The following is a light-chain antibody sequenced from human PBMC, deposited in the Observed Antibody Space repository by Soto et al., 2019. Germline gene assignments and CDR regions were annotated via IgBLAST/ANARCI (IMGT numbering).Light chain of an antibody. V-gene: IGLV2-23*01. Sequence: QSALTQPASVSGSPGQSITISCTETSSDVGSYNLVSWYQQHPGKAPKLMIYEGSKRPSGVSNRFSGSKSGNTASLTISGLQAEDEADYYCCSYAGSSTHVVFGGGTKLTVL. J-gene: IGLJ2*01. CDR3: CSYAGSSTHVV. CDR1: SSDVGSYNL. CDR2: EGS.